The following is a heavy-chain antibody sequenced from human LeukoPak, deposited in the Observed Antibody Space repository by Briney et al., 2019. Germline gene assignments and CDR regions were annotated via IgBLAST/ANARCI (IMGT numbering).Heavy chain of an antibody. CDR3: AAQGGWYQDY. Sequence: PPGTLSLTCAVSGVSISSNIWWSWIRQPPGKGLEWIGEIHHDGRTNYNPPLRSRVTISVDKSKNQFSLMLNAVTATDTAVYYCAAQGGWYQDYWGQGSLVTVSS. V-gene: IGHV4-4*03. J-gene: IGHJ4*02. CDR2: IHHDGRT. CDR1: GVSISSNIW. D-gene: IGHD6-19*01.